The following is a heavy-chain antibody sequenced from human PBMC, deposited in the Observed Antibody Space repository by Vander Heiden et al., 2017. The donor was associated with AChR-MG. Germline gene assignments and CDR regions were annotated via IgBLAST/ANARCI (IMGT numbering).Heavy chain of an antibody. V-gene: IGHV4-4*07. D-gene: IGHD2-2*01. Sequence: QVQLQESGPGLVKPSETRSLTCTVAGGSISSSFWSWIRQPAGKGREWIGSSYTWTWSRRPAGKGLEWLARIYPSGSTNSNPSLKSRVTMSVDTSKNQFSLNLYSVTAADTAVYYCARGRYCSRASCYLDYWGQGTLVTVSS. CDR3: ARGRYCSRASCYLDY. CDR2: IYPSGST. J-gene: IGHJ4*02. CDR1: GGSISSSFWSWIRQPAGKGREWIGSSYT.